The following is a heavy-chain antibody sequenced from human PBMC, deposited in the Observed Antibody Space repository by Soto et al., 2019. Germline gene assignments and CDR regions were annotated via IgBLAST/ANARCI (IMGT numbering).Heavy chain of an antibody. D-gene: IGHD3-16*02. Sequence: ASVKVSCKVSGYTLTVLSMHWVRQAPGKGLEWMGGFDPEDGETIYAQKFQGRATMTEDTSTDTAYMELSSLRSEDTAVYYCATARGSYRYPLDYWGQGTLVTVSS. CDR1: GYTLTVLS. CDR3: ATARGSYRYPLDY. J-gene: IGHJ4*02. CDR2: FDPEDGET. V-gene: IGHV1-24*01.